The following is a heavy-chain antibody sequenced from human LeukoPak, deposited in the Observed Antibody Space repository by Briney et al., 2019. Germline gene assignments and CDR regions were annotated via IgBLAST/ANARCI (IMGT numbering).Heavy chain of an antibody. D-gene: IGHD3-10*01. V-gene: IGHV5-51*01. CDR2: IYPGDSDT. CDR1: GYSFTSYW. CDR3: ARLSYGSGSYYLTRIDH. J-gene: IGHJ4*02. Sequence: GESLKISCKGSGYSFTSYWIGWVRQMPGKGLEWMGIIYPGDSDTRYSPSFQGQVTISADKSISTAYLQWSSLKASDTAMYYCARLSYGSGSYYLTRIDHWGQGTLVTVSS.